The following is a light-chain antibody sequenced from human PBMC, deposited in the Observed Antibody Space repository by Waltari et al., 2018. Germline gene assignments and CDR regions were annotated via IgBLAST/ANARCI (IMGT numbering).Light chain of an antibody. CDR1: QNINNW. CDR3: QQYKTFSRT. J-gene: IGKJ1*01. V-gene: IGKV1-5*01. Sequence: DIQMTQSPSTLSASVGARVPITSRSSQNINNWLAWYQQTPGRAPKPLIYEASSLESGVPSRFRGSGSGTLFTLTITSLQPDDVALYYCQQYKTFSRTFGQGTQVEIK. CDR2: EAS.